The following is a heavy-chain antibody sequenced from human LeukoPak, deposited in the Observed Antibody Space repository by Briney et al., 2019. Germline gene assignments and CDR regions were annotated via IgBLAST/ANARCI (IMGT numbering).Heavy chain of an antibody. J-gene: IGHJ4*02. D-gene: IGHD3-10*01. Sequence: PSETLSLTCAVYGGSFSGYYWSWIRQPPGKGLEWIGEINHSGSTNYNPSLKSRVTISVDTSKNQFSLKLSSVTAADTAVYYCARDEGVPDSDYWGQGTLVTVSS. CDR2: INHSGST. CDR1: GGSFSGYY. V-gene: IGHV4-34*01. CDR3: ARDEGVPDSDY.